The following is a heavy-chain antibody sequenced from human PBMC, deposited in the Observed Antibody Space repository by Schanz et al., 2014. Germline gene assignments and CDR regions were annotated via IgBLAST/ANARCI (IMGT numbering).Heavy chain of an antibody. D-gene: IGHD3-9*01. J-gene: IGHJ5*02. CDR2: ISVYTGNT. V-gene: IGHV1-18*01. CDR1: GYIFTTYA. CDR3: AKAEYDILTDSYSRLDP. Sequence: QIQLVQSGPEVKKPGATVKVSCKASGYIFTTYAMSWVRQAPGQGLEWVGWISVYTGNTKYGQKVQGRVTITRDTSASTAYMELSSLRSEDTAVYYCAKAEYDILTDSYSRLDPWGQGTLVTVSS.